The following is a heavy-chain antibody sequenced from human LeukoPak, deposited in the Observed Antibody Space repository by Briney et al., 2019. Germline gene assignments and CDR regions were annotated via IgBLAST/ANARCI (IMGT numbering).Heavy chain of an antibody. CDR1: GFTVSSNY. CDR2: IYSGGST. J-gene: IGHJ6*02. Sequence: GGSLRLSCAASGFTVSSNYMSWVRQAPGKGLEWVSVIYSGGSTYYADSVKGRFTISRDNSKNMLYLQMNSLRAEDTAVFYCARDRVIAVAGTIDYYYGMDVWGQGTTVTVSS. CDR3: ARDRVIAVAGTIDYYYGMDV. V-gene: IGHV3-53*01. D-gene: IGHD6-19*01.